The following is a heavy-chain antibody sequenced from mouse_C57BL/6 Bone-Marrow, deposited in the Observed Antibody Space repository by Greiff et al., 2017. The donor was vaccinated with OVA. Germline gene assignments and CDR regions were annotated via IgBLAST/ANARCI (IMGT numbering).Heavy chain of an antibody. J-gene: IGHJ4*01. CDR3: TRGYSNYYAIDY. Sequence: QVQLKQSGAELVRPGASVTLSCKASGYTFTDSEMHWVKQTPVHGLEWIGDIDPETGGTADNQKFKGKALRSADNSAGTAYMELLSLTSEDSAVYYCTRGYSNYYAIDYWGQGTAVTVSS. D-gene: IGHD2-5*01. CDR2: IDPETGGT. V-gene: IGHV1-15*01. CDR1: GYTFTDSE.